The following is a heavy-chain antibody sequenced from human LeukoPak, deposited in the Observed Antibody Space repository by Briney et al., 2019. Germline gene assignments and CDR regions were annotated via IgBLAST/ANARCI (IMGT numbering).Heavy chain of an antibody. CDR2: ISSGSSYI. D-gene: IGHD6-19*01. V-gene: IGHV3-21*01. Sequence: GGSLRLSCAASGFTFSSYSMNWVRQAPGKGLEWVSSISSGSSYIYYADSVKGRFTISRDNAKNSLYPQMNSLRAEDTAVYYCARDSGWYFIDYWGQGTLVTVSS. CDR1: GFTFSSYS. CDR3: ARDSGWYFIDY. J-gene: IGHJ4*02.